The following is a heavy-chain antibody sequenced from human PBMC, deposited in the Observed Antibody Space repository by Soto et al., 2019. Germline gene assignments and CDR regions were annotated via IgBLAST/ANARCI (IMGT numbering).Heavy chain of an antibody. Sequence: ASVKVSCKASGYTFTSYDINWVRQAPGQGLEWMGWISAYNGNTNYAQKLQGRVTMTTDTSTSTAYMELRSLRSDDTAMYYCARDLDYGGHSDWFDPWGQGTLVTVSS. CDR1: GYTFTSYD. D-gene: IGHD4-17*01. J-gene: IGHJ5*02. V-gene: IGHV1-18*01. CDR3: ARDLDYGGHSDWFDP. CDR2: ISAYNGNT.